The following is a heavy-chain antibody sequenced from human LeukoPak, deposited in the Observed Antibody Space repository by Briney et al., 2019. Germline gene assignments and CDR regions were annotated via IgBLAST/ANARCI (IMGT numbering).Heavy chain of an antibody. CDR1: GYTFTTYY. CDR3: TRELGGSFNDY. V-gene: IGHV1-46*01. D-gene: IGHD1-26*01. Sequence: HGASVKVSCKASGYTFTTYYIHWVRQAPGQGLEWVGIIDTARDSTTYAQKLQGGITLTRDTSTSTVYMELSSLRSEDTAVYYCTRELGGSFNDYWGQGTLVTVSS. J-gene: IGHJ4*02. CDR2: IDTARDST.